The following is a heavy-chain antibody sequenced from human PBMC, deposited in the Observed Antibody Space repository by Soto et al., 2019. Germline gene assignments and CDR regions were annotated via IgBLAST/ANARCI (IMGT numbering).Heavy chain of an antibody. CDR3: ARGARRNLPYYGMDV. D-gene: IGHD1-7*01. J-gene: IGHJ6*02. V-gene: IGHV1-69*13. Sequence: SVKVSCKASGGTFSSYSINWVRQAPGQGLEWMGEIIPIFGTANYAQKFQGRVTITADESTSTAYMELSSLRSEDTAVYYCARGARRNLPYYGMDVWGQGTTVTVSS. CDR2: IIPIFGTA. CDR1: GGTFSSYS.